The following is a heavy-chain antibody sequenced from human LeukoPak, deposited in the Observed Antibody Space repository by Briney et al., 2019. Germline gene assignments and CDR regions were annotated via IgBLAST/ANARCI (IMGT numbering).Heavy chain of an antibody. D-gene: IGHD2-15*01. J-gene: IGHJ4*02. CDR1: GFTFSNYA. Sequence: PGGSLRLSCAASGFTFSNYAMSWVRQTPGKGLEWVSGISGRGDSTVYADSVKGRFTISRDNSKNTLYLQMNSLRVEDTAIYFCAKDGGYCSGGSCYYYFDYWGQGTLVTVSS. CDR2: ISGRGDST. V-gene: IGHV3-23*01. CDR3: AKDGGYCSGGSCYYYFDY.